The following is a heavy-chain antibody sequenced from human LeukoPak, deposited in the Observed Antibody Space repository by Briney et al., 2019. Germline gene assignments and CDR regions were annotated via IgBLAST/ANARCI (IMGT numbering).Heavy chain of an antibody. J-gene: IGHJ6*02. D-gene: IGHD3-22*01. V-gene: IGHV4-4*07. Sequence: SETLSLTCTVSGGSISSYYWSWLRQPAGKGLEWIGRIYTSGSTNYNPSLKSRVTMSVDTSKNQFSLKLSSVTAADTAVYYCAREGPYDSSGYLGYGMDVWGQGTTVTVSS. CDR2: IYTSGST. CDR1: GGSISSYY. CDR3: AREGPYDSSGYLGYGMDV.